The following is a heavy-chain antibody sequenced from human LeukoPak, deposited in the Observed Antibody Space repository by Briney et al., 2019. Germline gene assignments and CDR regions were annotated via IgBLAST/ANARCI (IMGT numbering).Heavy chain of an antibody. CDR2: IRSKANSYAT. D-gene: IGHD2-2*01. CDR3: TRHGYQLLGPFYYYYMDV. CDR1: GFTFSGSA. V-gene: IGHV3-73*01. Sequence: SGGSLKLSCAASGFTFSGSAMHWVRQASGKGLEWVGRIRSKANSYATAYAASVKGRFTISRDDSKNTAYLQMNSLKTEDTAVYYCTRHGYQLLGPFYYYYMDVWGKGTTVTVSS. J-gene: IGHJ6*03.